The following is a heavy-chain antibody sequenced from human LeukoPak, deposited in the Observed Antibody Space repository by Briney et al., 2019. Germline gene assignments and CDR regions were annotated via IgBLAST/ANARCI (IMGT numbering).Heavy chain of an antibody. CDR3: ARHSSRDIAVAGFDY. D-gene: IGHD6-19*01. J-gene: IGHJ4*02. CDR1: GYSFTNYW. Sequence: GESLKISCKGSGYSFTNYWIGWVRQMPGKGLEWMGIIYPGDSDTRHSPSFQGQVTISADKSISTAYLQWSSLKASDTAMYYCARHSSRDIAVAGFDYWGQGTLVTVSS. V-gene: IGHV5-51*01. CDR2: IYPGDSDT.